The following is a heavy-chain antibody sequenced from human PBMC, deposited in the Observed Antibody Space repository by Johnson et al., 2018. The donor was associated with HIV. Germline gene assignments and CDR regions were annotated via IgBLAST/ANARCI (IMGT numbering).Heavy chain of an antibody. CDR2: VSAGGDNT. V-gene: IGHV3-23*04. CDR3: VKGDEVVAATSGFDI. CDR1: GFTFSSYA. Sequence: VQLVESGGGLVQPGGSLRLSCAASGFTFSSYAMDWVRQTPGKGLAWVSAVSAGGDNTYYADSVEGRFTISRDNSKNTLYLQMNSLRPEDTAVYYCVKGDEVVAATSGFDIWGQGIMVIVSS. D-gene: IGHD2-15*01. J-gene: IGHJ3*02.